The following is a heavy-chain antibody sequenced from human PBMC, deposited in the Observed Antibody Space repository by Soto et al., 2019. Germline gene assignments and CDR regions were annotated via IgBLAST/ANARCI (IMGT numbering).Heavy chain of an antibody. V-gene: IGHV3-66*01. CDR1: GFSVSSNY. Sequence: QPGGSLRLSCAASGFSVSSNYMSWVRQSPGKGLEWVSVIYSGGSTYYADSVKGRFTISRDNSKNTLCLQMNSLRAEDTAVYYCASDLLKDVSAPFDYWGQGT. J-gene: IGHJ4*02. CDR3: ASDLLKDVSAPFDY. CDR2: IYSGGST.